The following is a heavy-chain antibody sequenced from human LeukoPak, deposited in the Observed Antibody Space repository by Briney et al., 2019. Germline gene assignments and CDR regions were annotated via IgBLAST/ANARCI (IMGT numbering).Heavy chain of an antibody. J-gene: IGHJ4*02. CDR3: ANEIRPNDY. V-gene: IGHV3-23*01. CDR1: EFGFTSHA. Sequence: GGSLRLSCAASEFGFTSHAMTWARQAPGKGLEWVSAISISGTKTYYADSVKGRFTISRDNSKNTPYLQMNSLRVEDTAVYYCANEIRPNDYWGQGTPVTVSS. CDR2: ISISGTKT.